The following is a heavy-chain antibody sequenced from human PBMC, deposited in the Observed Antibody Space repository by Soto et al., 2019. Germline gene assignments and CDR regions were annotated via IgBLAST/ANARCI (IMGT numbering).Heavy chain of an antibody. CDR2: IYYSGST. J-gene: IGHJ5*02. D-gene: IGHD3-9*01. CDR3: ARQTYYDILTGHARGGWFDP. Sequence: PSETLSLTCTVSGGPISSYYWSWIRQPPGKGLEWIGYIYYSGSTNYNPSLKSRVTISVDTSKNQFSLKLSSVTAADTAVYYCARQTYYDILTGHARGGWFDPWGQGTLVTVSS. CDR1: GGPISSYY. V-gene: IGHV4-59*08.